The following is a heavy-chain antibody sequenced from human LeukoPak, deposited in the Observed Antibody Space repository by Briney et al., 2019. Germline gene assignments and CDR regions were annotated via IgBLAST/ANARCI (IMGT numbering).Heavy chain of an antibody. D-gene: IGHD4-23*01. Sequence: PGGSLRLSCAASGFTFSSYGMHWVRQAPGKGLEWVAVIWYDGSNKYYADSVKGRFTISRDNSKNTLYLQMNSLRAEDTAVYYCAKILYGGYYGMDVWGQGTTVTVSS. V-gene: IGHV3-30*02. CDR1: GFTFSSYG. J-gene: IGHJ6*02. CDR2: IWYDGSNK. CDR3: AKILYGGYYGMDV.